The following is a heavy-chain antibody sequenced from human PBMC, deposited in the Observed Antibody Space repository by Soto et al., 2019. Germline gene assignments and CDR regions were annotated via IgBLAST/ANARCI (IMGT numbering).Heavy chain of an antibody. Sequence: PSETLSLTCTVSGGSISSYYWSWIRPPPGKGLEWIGYIYYSGSTNYNPSLKSRVTISVDTSKNQFSLQLNSVTPEDTAVYYCARDLRDSGEAPRYFDWFFHNWFDPWGQGTLVTVSS. D-gene: IGHD3-9*01. CDR1: GGSISSYY. V-gene: IGHV4-59*12. CDR2: IYYSGST. J-gene: IGHJ5*02. CDR3: ARDLRDSGEAPRYFDWFFHNWFDP.